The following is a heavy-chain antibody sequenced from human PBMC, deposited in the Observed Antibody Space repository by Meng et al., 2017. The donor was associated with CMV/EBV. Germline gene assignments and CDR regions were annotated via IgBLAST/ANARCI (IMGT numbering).Heavy chain of an antibody. D-gene: IGHD2-2*01. CDR1: GGSISSYY. CDR3: ARDQGYCSSTSCLEGAFDI. CDR2: IYYSGST. V-gene: IGHV4-59*01. Sequence: SETLSLTCTVSGGSISSYYWSWIRQPPGKGLEWIGYIYYSGSTNYHPSLKSRVTISVDTSKNQFSLKLSSVTAADTAVYYCARDQGYCSSTSCLEGAFDIWGQGTMVTVSS. J-gene: IGHJ3*02.